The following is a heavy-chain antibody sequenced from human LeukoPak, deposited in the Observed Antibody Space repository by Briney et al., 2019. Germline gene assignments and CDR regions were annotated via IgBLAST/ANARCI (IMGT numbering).Heavy chain of an antibody. D-gene: IGHD1-26*01. CDR3: ARVGVGANYYYYYYMDV. Sequence: GGSLGLSCAASGFTFSSYEMNWVRQAPGKGLEWVSYISSSGSTIYYADSVKGRFTISRDNAKNSLYLQMNSLRAEDTAVYYCARVGVGANYYYYYYMDVWGKGTTVTVSS. J-gene: IGHJ6*03. CDR2: ISSSGSTI. CDR1: GFTFSSYE. V-gene: IGHV3-48*03.